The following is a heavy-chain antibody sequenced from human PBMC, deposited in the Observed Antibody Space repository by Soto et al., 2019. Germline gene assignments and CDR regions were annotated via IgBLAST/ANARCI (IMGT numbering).Heavy chain of an antibody. Sequence: PSETLSLTCAISGDSVSTTSAAWNWVRQSPSRGLEWLGRTYYNSKWYNDYAVSVKSRIIIKPDTSKNQFSLQLNSVTPEDTAVYYCAGGFGMNVWGQGTTVTVSS. V-gene: IGHV6-1*01. CDR1: GDSVSTTSAA. D-gene: IGHD2-15*01. CDR2: TYYNSKWYN. CDR3: AGGFGMNV. J-gene: IGHJ6*02.